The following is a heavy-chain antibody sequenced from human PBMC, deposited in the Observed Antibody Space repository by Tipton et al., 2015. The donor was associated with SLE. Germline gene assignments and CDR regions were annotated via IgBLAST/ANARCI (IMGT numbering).Heavy chain of an antibody. J-gene: IGHJ4*02. CDR3: ARVGYDFWSGYYD. Sequence: TLSLTCTVSGGSISSGDYYWSWIRQPPGKGLEWIGEINHSGSTNYNPSLKSRVTISVDTSKNQFSLNLTSVTAADTAVYYCARVGYDFWSGYYDWGQGTLVTVSS. CDR2: INHSGST. D-gene: IGHD3-3*01. CDR1: GGSISSGDYY. V-gene: IGHV4-30-4*01.